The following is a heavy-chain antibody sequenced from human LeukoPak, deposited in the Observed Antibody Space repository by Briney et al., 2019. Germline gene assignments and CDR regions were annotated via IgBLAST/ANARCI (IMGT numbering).Heavy chain of an antibody. D-gene: IGHD3-3*02. CDR1: GFTVSSNF. V-gene: IGHV3-53*01. Sequence: PGGSLRLSCAASGFTVSSNFMSWVRQAPGKGLEWVSVIYSGGTTYYADSVKGRFTISRDTSKNTLYLQMNSLRVEDTAVYYCARHFYLDVWGQGTLVNVSS. CDR2: IYSGGTT. CDR3: ARHFYLDV. J-gene: IGHJ4*02.